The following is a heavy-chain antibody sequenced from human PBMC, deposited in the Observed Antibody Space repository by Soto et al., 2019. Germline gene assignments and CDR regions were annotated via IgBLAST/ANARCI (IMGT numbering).Heavy chain of an antibody. CDR3: ATILNYDILTGYPALYYYYGMDV. CDR2: IDPSDSYT. V-gene: IGHV5-10-1*01. D-gene: IGHD3-9*01. Sequence: GESLKISCKGSGYSFTSYWISWVRQMPGKGLEWMGRIDPSDSYTNYSPSFQGHVTISADKSISTAYLQWSSLKASDTAMYYCATILNYDILTGYPALYYYYGMDVWGQGTTVTVS. CDR1: GYSFTSYW. J-gene: IGHJ6*02.